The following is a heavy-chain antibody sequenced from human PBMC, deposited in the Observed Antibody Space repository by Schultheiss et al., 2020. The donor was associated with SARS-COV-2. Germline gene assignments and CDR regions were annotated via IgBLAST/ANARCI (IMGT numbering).Heavy chain of an antibody. CDR1: GFTFDDYA. D-gene: IGHD5-24*01. CDR3: ARDFPRMAGMDV. V-gene: IGHV3-9*01. CDR2: ISWNSGSI. J-gene: IGHJ6*02. Sequence: GGSLRLSCAASGFTFDDYAMHWVRQAPGKGLEWVSGISWNSGSIGYADSVKGRFTISRDNSKNTLYLQMNSLRAEDTAVYYCARDFPRMAGMDVWGQGTTVTVSS.